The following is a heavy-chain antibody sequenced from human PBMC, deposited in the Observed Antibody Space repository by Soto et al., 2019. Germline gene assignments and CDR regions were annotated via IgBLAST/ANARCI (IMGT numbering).Heavy chain of an antibody. CDR3: VRATLSWGHYYFRGLDV. CDR1: GFMFGTYW. V-gene: IGHV3-7*01. CDR2: IKHDGNEK. D-gene: IGHD3-22*01. J-gene: IGHJ6*02. Sequence: GGSLRLSCAATGFMFGTYWMSWVRQAPGKGLEWVANIKHDGNEKYYADSVKGRLTVSRDNVKNFLHLQMSSLRGDDTGVYFCVRATLSWGHYYFRGLDVWGQGTTVTVSS.